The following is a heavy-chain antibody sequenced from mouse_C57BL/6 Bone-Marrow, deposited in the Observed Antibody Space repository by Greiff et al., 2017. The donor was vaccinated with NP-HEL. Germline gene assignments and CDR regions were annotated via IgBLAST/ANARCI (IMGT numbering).Heavy chain of an antibody. Sequence: QVQLKESGAELVKPGASVKVSCKASGYTFTSYWMHWVKQRPGQGLEWIGRIHPSDSDTNYNQKFKGKATLTVDKSSSTAYMQLSSLTSEDSAVYYCAIESGDYYYGSSPDYWGQGTTLTVSS. CDR2: IHPSDSDT. D-gene: IGHD1-1*01. CDR3: AIESGDYYYGSSPDY. V-gene: IGHV1-74*01. CDR1: GYTFTSYW. J-gene: IGHJ2*01.